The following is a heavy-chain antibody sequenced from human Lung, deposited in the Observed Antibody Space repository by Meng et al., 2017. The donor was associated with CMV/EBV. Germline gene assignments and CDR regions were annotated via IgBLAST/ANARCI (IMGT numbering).Heavy chain of an antibody. CDR1: GFTLSRYW. D-gene: IGHD1-26*01. V-gene: IGHV3-74*01. Sequence: SCAASGFTLSRYWMHWVRQAPGKGLVWVSRINEDGSRTDYADSVKVRFTISRDNAKNTLYLQMNSLRAEDTVVYYCARDWSGSDDYWGQGALVTVSS. J-gene: IGHJ4*02. CDR2: INEDGSRT. CDR3: ARDWSGSDDY.